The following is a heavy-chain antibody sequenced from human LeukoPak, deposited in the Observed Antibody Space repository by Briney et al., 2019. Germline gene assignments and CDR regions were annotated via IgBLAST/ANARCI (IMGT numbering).Heavy chain of an antibody. CDR1: GGSISNYY. V-gene: IGHV4-38-2*02. Sequence: PSGTLSLTCTVSGGSISNYYWGWIRQPPGKGLEWIGSIYHSGSTYYNPSLKSRVTISVDTSKNQFSLKLSSVTAADTAVYYCARAGRYSSSWYEIDPWGQGTLVTVSS. CDR3: ARAGRYSSSWYEIDP. D-gene: IGHD6-13*01. J-gene: IGHJ5*02. CDR2: IYHSGST.